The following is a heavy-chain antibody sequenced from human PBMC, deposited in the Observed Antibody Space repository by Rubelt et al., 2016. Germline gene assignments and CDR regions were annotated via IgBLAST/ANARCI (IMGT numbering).Heavy chain of an antibody. CDR3: AREIVSSGWSKTDY. D-gene: IGHD6-19*01. Sequence: IYYADSVKGRFTISRDNAQNSLYLQMNSLRAEDTAVYYFAREIVSSGWSKTDYWGQGTLVTVSS. J-gene: IGHJ4*02. V-gene: IGHV3-21*01. CDR2: I.